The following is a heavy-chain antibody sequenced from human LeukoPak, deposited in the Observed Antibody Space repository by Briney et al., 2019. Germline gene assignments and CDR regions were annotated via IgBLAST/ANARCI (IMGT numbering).Heavy chain of an antibody. CDR1: GFSLSTNGVG. Sequence: SGPTLVNPTQTLTLTCTFSGFSLSTNGVGVGWIRQPPGKALEWLALIYWDDDKRYSPSLKSRLTITKDTSKNQVVLTMTNMDPVDTATYYCAQTGSITIFGVVISDAFDIWGQGTMVTVSS. J-gene: IGHJ3*02. CDR3: AQTGSITIFGVVISDAFDI. D-gene: IGHD3-3*01. V-gene: IGHV2-5*02. CDR2: IYWDDDK.